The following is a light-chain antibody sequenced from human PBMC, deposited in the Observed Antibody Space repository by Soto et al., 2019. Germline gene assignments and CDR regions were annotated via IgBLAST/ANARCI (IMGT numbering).Light chain of an antibody. CDR1: QGLLDSDDGNTY. J-gene: IGKJ4*01. CDR2: TVS. V-gene: IGKV2-40*01. CDR3: MQRIEFPLT. Sequence: DIVMTQTPLSLPVTPGGPSSISFSSSQGLLDSDDGNTYLDWYLQKPGQSPQLLIYTVSYRASGVPDRFSGSGSGTDFTLKISRVEAEDVGVYYCMQRIEFPLTFGGGTKVDIK.